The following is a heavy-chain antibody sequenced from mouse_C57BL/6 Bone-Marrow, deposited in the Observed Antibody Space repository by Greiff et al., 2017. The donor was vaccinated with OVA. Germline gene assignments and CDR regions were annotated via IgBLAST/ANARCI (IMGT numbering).Heavy chain of an antibody. D-gene: IGHD2-1*01. CDR1: GYTFTDYN. Sequence: VQLQQSGPELVKPGASVKMSCKASGYTFTDYNMHWVKQSHGKSLEWIGYINPNNGGTSYNQKFKGKATLTVNKSSSTAYMELRSLTSEDSAVYYCARHYYGNYDWFAYWGQGTLVTVSA. CDR3: ARHYYGNYDWFAY. V-gene: IGHV1-22*01. J-gene: IGHJ3*01. CDR2: INPNNGGT.